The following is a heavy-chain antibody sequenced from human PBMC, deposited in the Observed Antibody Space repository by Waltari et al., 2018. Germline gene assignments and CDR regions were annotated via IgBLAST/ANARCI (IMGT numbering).Heavy chain of an antibody. D-gene: IGHD3-16*01. CDR2: INTSGST. CDR3: ARVHGRALRGGFDY. V-gene: IGHV4-4*07. J-gene: IGHJ4*02. Sequence: QVQLQESGPGLVKPSETLSLTCTVSGGYISSYYWSWIRQPAGKGLEWIGRINTSGSTNSNPSLKSRVTSSVDTSSNQFSLKLSSVTAADTAVYYCARVHGRALRGGFDYWVQGTLVTVSS. CDR1: GGYISSYY.